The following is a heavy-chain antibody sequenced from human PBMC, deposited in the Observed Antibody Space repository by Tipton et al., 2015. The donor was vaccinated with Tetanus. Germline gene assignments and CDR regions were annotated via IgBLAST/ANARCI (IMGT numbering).Heavy chain of an antibody. J-gene: IGHJ4*02. CDR2: IKSKIDGGAI. V-gene: IGHV3-15*01. Sequence: SLRLSCAASGFTFKGFTFTNAWMSWVRQVPGKGLEWVGRIKSKIDGGAIDYAAPMKERFILSRDDSKNMVFLQMNSLKPEDSAVYYCTTSGPGASGGDYWCQGTLVAFAS. D-gene: IGHD3-16*01. CDR1: GFTFKGFTFTNAW. CDR3: TTSGPGASGGDY.